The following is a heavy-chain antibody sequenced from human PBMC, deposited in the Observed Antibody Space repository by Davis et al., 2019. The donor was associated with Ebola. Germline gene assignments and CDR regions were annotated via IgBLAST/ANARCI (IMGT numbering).Heavy chain of an antibody. CDR2: ISWNSGSI. CDR1: GFTFDDYA. J-gene: IGHJ3*02. Sequence: SLKISCAASGFTFDDYAMHWVRQAPGKGLEWVSGISWNSGSIGYADSVKGRFTISRDNAKNSLYLQMNSLRAEDTALYYCAREYCSGGRCYSYDAFDMWGQGTMVTVSS. D-gene: IGHD2-15*01. CDR3: AREYCSGGRCYSYDAFDM. V-gene: IGHV3-9*01.